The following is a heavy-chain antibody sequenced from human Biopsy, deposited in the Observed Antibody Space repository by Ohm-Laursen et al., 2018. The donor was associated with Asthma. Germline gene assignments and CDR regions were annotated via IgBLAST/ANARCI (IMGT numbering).Heavy chain of an antibody. V-gene: IGHV1-46*01. D-gene: IGHD1-7*01. J-gene: IGHJ4*02. Sequence: ASVKVSCKASGYTFTSYYMHWVRQAPGQGLEWMGIINPSGGSTSYAQKLQGRVTMTRDTSTSTVYMELSSLRSEDTAVYYCARRGITGTTLDYWGQGTLVTVSS. CDR3: ARRGITGTTLDY. CDR2: INPSGGST. CDR1: GYTFTSYY.